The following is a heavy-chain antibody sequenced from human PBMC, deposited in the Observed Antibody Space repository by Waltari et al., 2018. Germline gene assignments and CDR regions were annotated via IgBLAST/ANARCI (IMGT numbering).Heavy chain of an antibody. J-gene: IGHJ4*02. D-gene: IGHD4-17*01. CDR3: VTGLTTVTAKDYFDH. CDR1: GMTLSNYW. CDR2: IKQDGSEK. Sequence: EVQLVESGGGSVEPGGSLRLSCAASGMTLSNYWVTWVRQAPGKGLEWVANIKQDGSEKNYVDSVEGRFSISRDNAQNSLYLQMNSLRAEDTAIYYCVTGLTTVTAKDYFDHWGQGALVTVS. V-gene: IGHV3-7*01.